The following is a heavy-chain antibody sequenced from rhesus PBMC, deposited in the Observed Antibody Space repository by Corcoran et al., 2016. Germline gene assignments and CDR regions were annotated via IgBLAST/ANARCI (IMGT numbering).Heavy chain of an antibody. CDR3: ARIYTVTWLPIDY. CDR1: GGSISGGYA. D-gene: IGHD4-23*01. V-gene: IGHV4-76*01. CDR2: IYGSSGST. Sequence: QVQLQESGPGVVKPSETLSLTCAVSGGSISGGYAWRWIRQPPGKGLEWIGYIYGSSGSTNYNPSLKNRVTISKDASKNEFSLKLSSVTAADTAVYYCARIYTVTWLPIDYWGQGVLVTVSS. J-gene: IGHJ4*01.